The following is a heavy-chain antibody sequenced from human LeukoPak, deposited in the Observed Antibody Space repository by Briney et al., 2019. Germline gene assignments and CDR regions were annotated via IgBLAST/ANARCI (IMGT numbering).Heavy chain of an antibody. Sequence: PSETLSLTCTVSGGSISSSSYYWGWIRQPPGKGLEWIGSIYYSGSTYYNPSLKSRVTMSVDTSKNKFSLKLSSVTAADTAVYYCARGYSHPDYWGQGTLVTVSS. J-gene: IGHJ4*02. D-gene: IGHD5-18*01. CDR1: GGSISSSSYY. CDR2: IYYSGST. CDR3: ARGYSHPDY. V-gene: IGHV4-39*07.